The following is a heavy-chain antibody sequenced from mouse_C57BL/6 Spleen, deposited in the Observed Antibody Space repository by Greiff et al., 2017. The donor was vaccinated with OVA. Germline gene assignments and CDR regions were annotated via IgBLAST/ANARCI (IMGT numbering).Heavy chain of an antibody. CDR1: GYTFTDYY. Sequence: EVQLQQSGPELVKPGASVKISCKASGYTFTDYYMNWVKQSHGQSLEWIGDINPNNGGTSYNQKFKGKATLTVDKSSSTAYMELRSLTSVDSAVYYCARSGGTFYYDYDGYFDDWGQGTTLTVSS. V-gene: IGHV1-26*01. CDR3: ARSGGTFYYDYDGYFDD. CDR2: INPNNGGT. D-gene: IGHD2-4*01. J-gene: IGHJ2*01.